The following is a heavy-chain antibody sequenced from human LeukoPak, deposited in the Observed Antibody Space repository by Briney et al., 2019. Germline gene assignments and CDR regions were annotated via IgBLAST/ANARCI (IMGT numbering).Heavy chain of an antibody. CDR2: IKQDGSEK. CDR3: ARVSPYYYGSGSPEQFDY. V-gene: IGHV3-7*01. D-gene: IGHD3-10*01. J-gene: IGHJ4*02. CDR1: GFTFSSYW. Sequence: PGGSLRLSCAASGFTFSSYWMSWVRQAPGKGLEWVAHIKQDGSEKYYVDSVKGRFTISRDNAKNSLYLQMNSLRAEDTAVYYCARVSPYYYGSGSPEQFDYWGQGTLVTVSS.